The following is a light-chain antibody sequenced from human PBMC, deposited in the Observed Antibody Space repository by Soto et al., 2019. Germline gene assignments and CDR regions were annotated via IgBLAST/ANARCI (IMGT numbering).Light chain of an antibody. CDR1: QGISTY. Sequence: EMQLTRSPAFLSASVGERVTMTRRASQGISTYLAWYQQKQGKAPKVMIYAASTLQSGVPLSFSGSGYGTSFHLTISSLQTEDFATYYCQQLLSYPITFGQGTRLEI. CDR3: QQLLSYPIT. V-gene: IGKV1-9*01. CDR2: AAS. J-gene: IGKJ5*01.